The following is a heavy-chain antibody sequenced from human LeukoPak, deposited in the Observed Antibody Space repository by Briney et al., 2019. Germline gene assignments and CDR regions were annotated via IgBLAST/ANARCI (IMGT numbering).Heavy chain of an antibody. CDR3: AELGITMIGGV. Sequence: GESLRLSCAASGFTFSSYAMNWVRQAPGKGLEWVSAISGSGVSTYYADSVKGRFTISRDNSKNSLYLQMNSLRAEDTAVYYCAELGITMIGGVWGKGTTVTISS. CDR2: ISGSGVST. J-gene: IGHJ6*04. V-gene: IGHV3-23*01. D-gene: IGHD3-10*02. CDR1: GFTFSSYA.